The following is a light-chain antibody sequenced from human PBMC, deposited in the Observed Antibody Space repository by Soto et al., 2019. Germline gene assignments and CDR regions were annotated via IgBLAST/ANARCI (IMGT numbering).Light chain of an antibody. J-gene: IGLJ1*01. CDR3: SSYTSSSLYV. V-gene: IGLV2-14*01. Sequence: QSALTQPASVSGSPGQSFTISCTGTSSDVGGYNYVSWYQQHPGKAPKLMIYEVSNRPSGVSNRFSGSKSGNTASLTISGLQAEDEADYYCSSYTSSSLYVFGTGTKLTVL. CDR1: SSDVGGYNY. CDR2: EVS.